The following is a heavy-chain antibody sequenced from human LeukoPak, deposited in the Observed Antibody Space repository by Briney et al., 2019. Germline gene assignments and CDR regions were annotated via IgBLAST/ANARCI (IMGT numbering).Heavy chain of an antibody. Sequence: GGSLRLSCAASGFSVSSNSMSWVRQAPGKGLEWVSYISSSSSTIYYADSVKGRFTISRDNAKNSLYLQMNSLRAEDTAVYYCARDGDYYDSSGYHHAFDIWGQGTMVTVSS. CDR1: GFSVSSNS. V-gene: IGHV3-48*01. J-gene: IGHJ3*02. D-gene: IGHD3-22*01. CDR3: ARDGDYYDSSGYHHAFDI. CDR2: ISSSSSTI.